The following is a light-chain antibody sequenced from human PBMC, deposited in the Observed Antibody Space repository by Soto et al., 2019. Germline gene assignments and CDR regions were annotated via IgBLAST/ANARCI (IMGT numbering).Light chain of an antibody. CDR2: EGT. CDR1: SSDVGTYYL. V-gene: IGLV2-14*02. J-gene: IGLJ3*02. Sequence: QLVLTQPASVSGSPGQSITISCTGTSSDVGTYYLVSWYQQHPGKVPKVMIYEGTKRPSGVSDRFSGSKSGASASLAISGLRSDDAGDYFCATWDDSLSGRVFGGGTKVTVL. CDR3: ATWDDSLSGRV.